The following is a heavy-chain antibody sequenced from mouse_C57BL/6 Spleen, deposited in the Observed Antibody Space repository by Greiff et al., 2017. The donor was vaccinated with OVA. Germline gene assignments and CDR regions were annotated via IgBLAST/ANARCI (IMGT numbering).Heavy chain of an antibody. J-gene: IGHJ4*01. V-gene: IGHV1-9*01. Sequence: VQLQQSGAELMKPGASVKLSCKATGYTFTGYWIEWVKQRPGHGLEWIGEILPGSGSTHYNEKFKGKATFTADTSSNTAYMQLSSLTTEDSAFYYCARGRDGNLYYYAMDYWGQGTSVTVSS. D-gene: IGHD2-1*01. CDR2: ILPGSGST. CDR1: GYTFTGYW. CDR3: ARGRDGNLYYYAMDY.